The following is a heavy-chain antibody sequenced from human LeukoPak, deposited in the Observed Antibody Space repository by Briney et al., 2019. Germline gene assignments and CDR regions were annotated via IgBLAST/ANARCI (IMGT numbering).Heavy chain of an antibody. CDR1: GGSTSSYY. CDR2: IYDSGST. Sequence: PSETLSLTSTVSGGSTSSYYWSWIRQPPGKGLEWIGYIYDSGSTNYNPSLKSRVTISVDTSKNQFSLKLTSVTAADTAVYYCTKGGRRDILTYWGQGILVTVSP. CDR3: TKGGRRDILTY. V-gene: IGHV4-59*01. D-gene: IGHD3-9*01. J-gene: IGHJ4*02.